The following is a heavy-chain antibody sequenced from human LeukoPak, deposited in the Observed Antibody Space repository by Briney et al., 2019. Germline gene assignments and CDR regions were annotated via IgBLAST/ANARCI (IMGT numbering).Heavy chain of an antibody. V-gene: IGHV3-30-3*01. D-gene: IGHD1-26*01. CDR2: ISYDGSNK. CDR3: ARGGVGATRPHKKNFQH. CDR1: GFTFSSYA. Sequence: GRSLRLSCAASGFTFSSYAMHWVRQAPGKGLEWVAVISYDGSNKYYADSVKGRFTISRDNSKNTLYLQMNSLRAEDTAVYYCARGGVGATRPHKKNFQHWGQGTLVTVSS. J-gene: IGHJ1*01.